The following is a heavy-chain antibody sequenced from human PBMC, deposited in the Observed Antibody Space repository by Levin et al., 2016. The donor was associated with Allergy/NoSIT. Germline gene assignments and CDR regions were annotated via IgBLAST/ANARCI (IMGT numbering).Heavy chain of an antibody. CDR3: VHYSSSWYYFDY. V-gene: IGHV4-39*01. Sequence: SETLSLTCTVSGGSISSSSYYWGWIRQPPGKGLEWIGSIYYSGSTYYNPSLKSRVTISVDTSKNQFSLKLSSVTAADTAVYYYVHYSSSWYYFDYWGQGTLVTVSS. CDR2: IYYSGST. CDR1: GGSISSSSYY. J-gene: IGHJ4*02. D-gene: IGHD6-13*01.